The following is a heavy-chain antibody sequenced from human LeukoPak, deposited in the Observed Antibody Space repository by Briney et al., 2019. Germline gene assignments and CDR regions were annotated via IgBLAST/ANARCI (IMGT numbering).Heavy chain of an antibody. Sequence: SETLSLTCTVSGASISSYYWSWIRQPPGQGLEWIGYIYYSGSINYNPSLKSRVSISVDTSKNQFSLKLSSVTAADTAVYYCARDTSGSYPPYFDYWGQGTLVTVSS. J-gene: IGHJ4*02. V-gene: IGHV4-59*01. D-gene: IGHD1-26*01. CDR1: GASISSYY. CDR3: ARDTSGSYPPYFDY. CDR2: IYYSGSI.